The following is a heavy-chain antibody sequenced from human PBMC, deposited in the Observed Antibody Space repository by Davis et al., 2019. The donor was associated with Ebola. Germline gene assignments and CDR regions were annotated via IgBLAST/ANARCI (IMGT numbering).Heavy chain of an antibody. D-gene: IGHD6-19*01. CDR2: ISAYNGNT. CDR3: AKDANRRTAVAGREFDY. Sequence: AASVKVSCKASGGTFSSYAISWVRQAPGQGLEWMGWISAYNGNTNYAQKLQGRVTMTTDTSTSTAYMELSSLRSEDTAVYYCAKDANRRTAVAGREFDYWGQGTLVTVSS. CDR1: GGTFSSYA. V-gene: IGHV1-18*01. J-gene: IGHJ4*02.